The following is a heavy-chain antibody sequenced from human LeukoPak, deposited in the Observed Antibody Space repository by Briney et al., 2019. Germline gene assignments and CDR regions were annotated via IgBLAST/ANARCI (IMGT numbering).Heavy chain of an antibody. D-gene: IGHD3-22*01. J-gene: IGHJ4*02. V-gene: IGHV4-4*07. Sequence: SETLSLTCTVSDGSISNYYWSWIRQPAGKALEWIGRIYSSGSTNYNPSLKSRVTISVDKSKNQFSLRLSSVTAADTAVYYCARVSNYYDSSGYYYILDYWGQGTLVTVSS. CDR2: IYSSGST. CDR3: ARVSNYYDSSGYYYILDY. CDR1: DGSISNYY.